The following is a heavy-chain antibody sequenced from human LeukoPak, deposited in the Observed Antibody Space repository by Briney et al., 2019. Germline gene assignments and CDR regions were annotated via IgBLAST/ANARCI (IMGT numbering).Heavy chain of an antibody. V-gene: IGHV3-30*04. CDR2: ISYDGRNK. CDR3: ARDQGTSSSWRYYFDY. J-gene: IGHJ4*02. Sequence: GGSLRLSCAASGFTFSSYAMHWVRQTPGKGLEWVAIISYDGRNKYYADSVKGRFSISRDNSKNTVYLQMNSLRTEDTAVYYCARDQGTSSSWRYYFDYSGQGTLVTVSS. D-gene: IGHD6-13*01. CDR1: GFTFSSYA.